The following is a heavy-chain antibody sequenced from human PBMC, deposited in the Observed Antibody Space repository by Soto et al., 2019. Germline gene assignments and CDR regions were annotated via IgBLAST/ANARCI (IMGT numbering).Heavy chain of an antibody. Sequence: EVQLVESGGGLVQPGGSLRLSCAASGFTFSSYWMHWVRQAPGKGLVWVSRINSDGSSTSYADSVKGRFTISRDNAKNTLYLQMNSLRAKDTAVYYCARVGCSSTSCSNFDYWGQGTLVTVSS. CDR1: GFTFSSYW. D-gene: IGHD2-2*01. CDR2: INSDGSST. J-gene: IGHJ4*02. CDR3: ARVGCSSTSCSNFDY. V-gene: IGHV3-74*01.